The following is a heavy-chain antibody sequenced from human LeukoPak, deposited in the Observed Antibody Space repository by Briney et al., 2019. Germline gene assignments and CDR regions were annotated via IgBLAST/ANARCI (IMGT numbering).Heavy chain of an antibody. J-gene: IGHJ6*03. D-gene: IGHD5-24*01. CDR1: GITFSSHA. CDR2: ISGNGGHT. V-gene: IGHV3-23*01. Sequence: PGGSLRLSCAASGITFSSHAMSWVRQAPGKGLEWVSLISGNGGHTYYGDSVKGRFTISRDNSTNRLYLQMNSLRPEDTAVYYCAKGGAATMRDGYNYYYYMEVWGRGTTATVSS. CDR3: AKGGAATMRDGYNYYYYMEV.